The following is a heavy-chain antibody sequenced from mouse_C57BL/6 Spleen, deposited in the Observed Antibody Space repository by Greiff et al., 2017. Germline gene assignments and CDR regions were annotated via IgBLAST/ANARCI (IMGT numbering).Heavy chain of an antibody. V-gene: IGHV1-69*01. D-gene: IGHD2-1*01. CDR1: GYTFTSYW. Sequence: VQLQQPGAELVMPGASVKLSCKASGYTFTSYWMHWVKQRPGQGLEWIGEIDPSDSYTNYNQKFKGKSTLTVDKSSSTAYMQLSSLTSEDSAVYYCARSDGNYTWYFDVWGTGTTVTVSS. CDR2: IDPSDSYT. J-gene: IGHJ1*03. CDR3: ARSDGNYTWYFDV.